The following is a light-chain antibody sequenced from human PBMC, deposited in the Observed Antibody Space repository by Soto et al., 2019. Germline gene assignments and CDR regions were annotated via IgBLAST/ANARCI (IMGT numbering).Light chain of an antibody. CDR3: QSYDSSLDVV. J-gene: IGLJ2*01. CDR1: RSNIGAGYD. CDR2: GNS. V-gene: IGLV1-40*01. Sequence: QSVLTQPPSVSGAPGQRVTISCTGSRSNIGAGYDVHWYQQLPGTAPKLLIYGNSNRPSGVPDRFSGSKSGTSASLAITGLQAEDEADYYCQSYDSSLDVVFGGGTNLTVL.